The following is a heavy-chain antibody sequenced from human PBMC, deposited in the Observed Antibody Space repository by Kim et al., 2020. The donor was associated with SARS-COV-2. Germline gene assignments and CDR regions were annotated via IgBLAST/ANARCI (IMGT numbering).Heavy chain of an antibody. CDR3: ARGGGAAAGTKTIGY. V-gene: IGHV4-34*01. Sequence: SETLSLTCAVYGGSFSGYYWSWIRQPPGKGLEWIGEINHSGSTNYNPSLKSRVTISVDTSKNQFSLKLSSVTAADTAVYYCARGGGAAAGTKTIGYWGQGTLVTVSS. CDR2: INHSGST. J-gene: IGHJ4*02. CDR1: GGSFSGYY. D-gene: IGHD6-13*01.